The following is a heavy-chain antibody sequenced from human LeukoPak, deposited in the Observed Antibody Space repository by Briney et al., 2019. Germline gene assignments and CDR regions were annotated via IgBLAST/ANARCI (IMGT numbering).Heavy chain of an antibody. V-gene: IGHV3-30-3*01. CDR3: ARARSVGAPIGFDY. J-gene: IGHJ4*02. Sequence: GESLRLSCAASGFTFSSYAMHWVRQAPGKGLEWVAVISDDGGHKYYADSVEGRFTISRDNSNNMLYLQMNSLRPEDTAVCYCARARSVGAPIGFDYWGQGTLVTVST. D-gene: IGHD1-26*01. CDR2: ISDDGGHK. CDR1: GFTFSSYA.